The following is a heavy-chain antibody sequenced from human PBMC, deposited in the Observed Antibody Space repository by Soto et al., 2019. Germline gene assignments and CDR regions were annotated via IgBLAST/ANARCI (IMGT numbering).Heavy chain of an antibody. CDR2: IRSKGYGGTT. D-gene: IGHD2-2*01. J-gene: IGHJ6*02. Sequence: LSLTCAVYGGSFSGYYWSWFRQAPGKGLEWLSFIRSKGYGGTTESAASVRGRFITSRADSKSIAYLQMNSLKTEDTAVYYCASLTSWSQEYYYGMDVWGQGTTVTVSS. V-gene: IGHV3-49*03. CDR3: ASLTSWSQEYYYGMDV. CDR1: GGSFSGYY.